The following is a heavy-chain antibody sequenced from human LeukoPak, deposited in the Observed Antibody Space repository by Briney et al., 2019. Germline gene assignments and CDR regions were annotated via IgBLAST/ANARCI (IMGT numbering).Heavy chain of an antibody. J-gene: IGHJ4*02. D-gene: IGHD1-26*01. V-gene: IGHV3-30*17. CDR1: GFTFRSYA. CDR3: AREMGAYNY. CDR2: ISDDGSNK. Sequence: PGRSLRLSCAASGFTFRSYAMHWVRQAPGKGLEWVALISDDGSNKYYADSVKGRFTISRDNSMNTLYLQMNTLRAEDTAVYYCAREMGAYNYWGQGTLVTVSS.